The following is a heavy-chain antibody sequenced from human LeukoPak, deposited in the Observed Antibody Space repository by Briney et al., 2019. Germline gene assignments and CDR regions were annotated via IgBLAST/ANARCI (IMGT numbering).Heavy chain of an antibody. D-gene: IGHD6-13*01. Sequence: GGSLRLSCAASGSTFSSYWMSWVRQAPGKGLEWVANIKQDGSEKYYVDSVKGRFTISRDNAKNSLYLQMNSLRAEDTAVYYCARDPIADDGDYWGQGTLVTVSS. V-gene: IGHV3-7*01. CDR3: ARDPIADDGDY. CDR2: IKQDGSEK. CDR1: GSTFSSYW. J-gene: IGHJ4*02.